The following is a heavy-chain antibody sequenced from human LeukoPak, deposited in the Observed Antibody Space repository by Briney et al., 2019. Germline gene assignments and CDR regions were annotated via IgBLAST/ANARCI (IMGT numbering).Heavy chain of an antibody. V-gene: IGHV1-2*02. D-gene: IGHD6-19*01. J-gene: IGHJ6*03. CDR1: GYTFSGYY. Sequence: ASVKVSCKASGYTFSGYYMHWVRQAPGQGLEWMGWINPNSGGTNYAQKFQGRVTMTRDTSISTAYMELSRLRSDDTAVYYCATVAGTLLYMDVWGKGTTVTVSS. CDR3: ATVAGTLLYMDV. CDR2: INPNSGGT.